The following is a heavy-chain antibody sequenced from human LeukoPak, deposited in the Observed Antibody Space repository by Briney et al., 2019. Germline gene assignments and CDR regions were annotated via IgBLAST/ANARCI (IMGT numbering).Heavy chain of an antibody. Sequence: PSETLSLTCTVSGGSISSYYWSWIRQPPGKGLEWIGYIYYSGSTNYNPSLKSRVTISVDTSKNQFSLKLSSVTAADTAVYYCARLTSGEWLFPDSFDYWGQGTLVTVSS. V-gene: IGHV4-59*12. CDR1: GGSISSYY. D-gene: IGHD3-3*01. CDR3: ARLTSGEWLFPDSFDY. CDR2: IYYSGST. J-gene: IGHJ4*02.